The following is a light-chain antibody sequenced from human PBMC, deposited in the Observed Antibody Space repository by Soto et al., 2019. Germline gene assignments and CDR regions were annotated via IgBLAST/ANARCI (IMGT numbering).Light chain of an antibody. V-gene: IGLV1-40*01. J-gene: IGLJ3*02. Sequence: QSVLTQPPSVSGAPGQRVTISCTGSSSNIGAGYDVHWYQQLPGTAPKLLIQGNSNRPSGVPDRCSGSKSGTSASLAITGLQAEDEADYYCQSYDISLSGWVFGGGTKLAVL. CDR2: GNS. CDR1: SSNIGAGYD. CDR3: QSYDISLSGWV.